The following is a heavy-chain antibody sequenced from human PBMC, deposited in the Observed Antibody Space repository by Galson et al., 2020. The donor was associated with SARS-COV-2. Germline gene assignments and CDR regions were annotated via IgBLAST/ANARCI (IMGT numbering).Heavy chain of an antibody. CDR2: ISSSSSYI. CDR1: GFTFSSYS. J-gene: IGHJ3*02. D-gene: IGHD1-26*01. V-gene: IGHV3-21*01. CDR3: ARDVHSGRQKPHAFDI. Sequence: GESLKISCAASGFTFSSYSMNWVRQAPGKGLEWVSSISSSSSYIYYADSVKGRFTISRDNAKNSLYLQMNSLRAEDTAVYYCARDVHSGRQKPHAFDIWGQGTMVTVSS.